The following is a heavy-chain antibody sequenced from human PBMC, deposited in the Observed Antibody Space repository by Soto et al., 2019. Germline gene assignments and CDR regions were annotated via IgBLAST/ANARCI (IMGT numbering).Heavy chain of an antibody. Sequence: VKLVESGGDLVQPGRSLRLSCSASGFTFRNFGFHWVRQAPGKGLEWVALIWYDGSNKYYAESLKGRVSISRDNSKNTLYLEMKSLRFEDTAVYYCARDGDIQGGPPPKNYAMDVWGQGTTVTVSS. D-gene: IGHD5-12*01. V-gene: IGHV3-33*08. CDR1: GFTFRNFG. J-gene: IGHJ6*02. CDR3: ARDGDIQGGPPPKNYAMDV. CDR2: IWYDGSNK.